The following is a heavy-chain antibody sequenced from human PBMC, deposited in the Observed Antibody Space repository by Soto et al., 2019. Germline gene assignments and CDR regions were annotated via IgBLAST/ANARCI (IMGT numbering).Heavy chain of an antibody. Sequence: PSETLSLTCTVSGDSISSSYYYWGWIRQPPGKGPEWVGSVYYSGSTNYNPSLKSRVTISVDTSKNQFSLKLNSVTAADTAVYYCARSGITLVRGVNNWFDFWGPGTLVTVSS. D-gene: IGHD3-10*01. J-gene: IGHJ5*01. CDR3: ARSGITLVRGVNNWFDF. CDR1: GDSISSSYYY. V-gene: IGHV4-39*01. CDR2: VYYSGST.